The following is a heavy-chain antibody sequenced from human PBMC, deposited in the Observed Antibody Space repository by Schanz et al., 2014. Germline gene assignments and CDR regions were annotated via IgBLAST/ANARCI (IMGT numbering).Heavy chain of an antibody. J-gene: IGHJ6*02. Sequence: EVQLVESGGGLVKPGGSLRLSCAASGFTFNNFGMNWVRQAPGKGLEWVSCITGGSTTYTYYEDSVRGRFNISRDNAKSSVYLHMTSQRAEDTAVYYCARSGVDVWGQGTTVTVSS. CDR2: ITGGSTTYT. CDR1: GFTFNNFG. CDR3: ARSGVDV. V-gene: IGHV3-21*01. D-gene: IGHD3-10*01.